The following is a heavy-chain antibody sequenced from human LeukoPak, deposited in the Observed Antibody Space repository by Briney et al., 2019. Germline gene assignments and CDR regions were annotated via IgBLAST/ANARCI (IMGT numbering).Heavy chain of an antibody. CDR3: ARDPRRNANDAFDI. CDR1: GNSFSSFA. Sequence: ASVKVSCKASGNSFSSFAISWVRQAPGQRPEWMGRITPLVGVPTYAQKFLGRVTISADYSAATAYMELTSLTSEDTAVYYCARDPRRNANDAFDIWGQGTMVTVSS. V-gene: IGHV1-69*04. CDR2: ITPLVGVP. D-gene: IGHD1-14*01. J-gene: IGHJ3*02.